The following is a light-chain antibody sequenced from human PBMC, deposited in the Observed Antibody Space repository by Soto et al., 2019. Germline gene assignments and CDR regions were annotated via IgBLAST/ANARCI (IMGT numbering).Light chain of an antibody. V-gene: IGKV3-11*01. CDR1: QTVSRY. CDR2: YAS. CDR3: QQRSTWPLFT. J-gene: IGKJ4*01. Sequence: VLTQSPATLFLSPGERATLSCRASQTVSRYLAWYQQKPGQAPRLLIYYASNRATGIPARFSGSGSETDYPLTISSLEPEDFAVYYGQQRSTWPLFTSGGGTKGEI.